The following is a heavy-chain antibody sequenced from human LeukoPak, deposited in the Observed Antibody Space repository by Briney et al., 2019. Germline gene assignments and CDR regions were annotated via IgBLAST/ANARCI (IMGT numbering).Heavy chain of an antibody. Sequence: PGGSLRLSCAASGFTFSDYYMSWIRQAPGKGLEWVSYISSSGSTIYYADSVKGRFTISRDNAKNSLYLQMNSLRAEDTAVYYCARDPYYYDSSGYFPYYYYGMDVWGQGTTVTVSS. D-gene: IGHD3-22*01. V-gene: IGHV3-11*04. J-gene: IGHJ6*02. CDR1: GFTFSDYY. CDR3: ARDPYYYDSSGYFPYYYYGMDV. CDR2: ISSSGSTI.